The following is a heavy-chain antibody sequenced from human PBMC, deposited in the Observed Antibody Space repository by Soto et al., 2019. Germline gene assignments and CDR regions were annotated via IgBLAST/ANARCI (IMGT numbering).Heavy chain of an antibody. CDR1: GDSVSANNAA. Sequence: SQTLSLTCAISGDSVSANNAAWNWIRQSPLRGLEWLGRTYYRSKWNYDYAESVKSRLTITPDTSNNQFSLQLNSVTPEDAAVYYCVRQPLANLALYGMDVWGQGTTVTVSS. CDR2: TYYRSKWNY. CDR3: VRQPLANLALYGMDV. D-gene: IGHD6-6*01. V-gene: IGHV6-1*01. J-gene: IGHJ6*02.